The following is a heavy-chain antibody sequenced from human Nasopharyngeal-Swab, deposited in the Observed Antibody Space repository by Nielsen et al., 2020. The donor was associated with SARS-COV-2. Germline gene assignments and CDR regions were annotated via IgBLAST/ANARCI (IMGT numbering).Heavy chain of an antibody. CDR1: GGSISSYY. V-gene: IGHV4-59*01. CDR2: IYYSGST. D-gene: IGHD3-3*01. J-gene: IGHJ4*02. Sequence: SETLSLTCTVSGGSISSYYWSWIRQPPGKGLEWIGYIYYSGSTNYNPSLKSRVTISVDTSRNQFSLKLTSVTAADAAMYYCARVSADFWSGYYLYYFDYWGQGTLVTVSS. CDR3: ARVSADFWSGYYLYYFDY.